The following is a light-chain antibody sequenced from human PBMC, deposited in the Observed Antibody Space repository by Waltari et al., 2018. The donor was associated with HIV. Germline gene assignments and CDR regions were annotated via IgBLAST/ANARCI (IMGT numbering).Light chain of an antibody. J-gene: IGLJ3*02. Sequence: QSALTQPAPVSGSPGQSITIPCPGASSDVGGYTYVSWYQHHPGKAPKLMIYDVSERPSGVSNRFSGSKSGNTASLTISGLQAEDEADYYCCSYAGSSTLLFGGGTKVTVL. CDR2: DVS. V-gene: IGLV2-23*02. CDR1: SSDVGGYTY. CDR3: CSYAGSSTLL.